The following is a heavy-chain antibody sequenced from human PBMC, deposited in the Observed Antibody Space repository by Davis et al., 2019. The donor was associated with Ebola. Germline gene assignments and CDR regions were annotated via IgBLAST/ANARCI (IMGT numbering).Heavy chain of an antibody. D-gene: IGHD3-22*01. J-gene: IGHJ3*02. V-gene: IGHV3-30*19. Sequence: GGSLRLSCAASGFTSAMHWVRQATGKGLEWVAFISSDGNNKYYTDSVKGRFTISRDNSKNTVYLQMNSLRVEDTAVYYCARVDKSLKKRITMIVVVNVYAFDIWGQGTMVTVSS. CDR2: ISSDGNNK. CDR3: ARVDKSLKKRITMIVVVNVYAFDI. CDR1: GFTSA.